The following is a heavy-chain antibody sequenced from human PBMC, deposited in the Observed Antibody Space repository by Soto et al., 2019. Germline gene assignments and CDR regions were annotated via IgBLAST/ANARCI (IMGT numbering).Heavy chain of an antibody. CDR1: GFTFSDYY. Sequence: EVQLVESGGGSVQPGGSLRLSCAASGFTFSDYYINWVRQAPGKGLEWVGRTRNKANSYTTDYAAFVKGRSTISRDDSMILIYLQMHSLKTQDTAVYYCARKGSSSGPDSEYWGQGTLVTVSS. J-gene: IGHJ4*02. V-gene: IGHV3-72*01. CDR2: TRNKANSYTT. D-gene: IGHD3-22*01. CDR3: ARKGSSSGPDSEY.